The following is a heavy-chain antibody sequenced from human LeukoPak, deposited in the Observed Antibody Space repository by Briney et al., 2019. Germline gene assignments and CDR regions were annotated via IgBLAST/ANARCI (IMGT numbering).Heavy chain of an antibody. V-gene: IGHV3-74*01. CDR1: GFTFSSYW. Sequence: GGSLRLSCAASGFTFSSYWMHWVRQAPGKGLVWVSRVNSDGSRTDYADSVKGRITIPRDNAKNTLYLQMNSLRAEDTAVYYCTRSLNSGSYPDYWGQGTLVTVSS. CDR2: VNSDGSRT. CDR3: TRSLNSGSYPDY. D-gene: IGHD1-26*01. J-gene: IGHJ4*02.